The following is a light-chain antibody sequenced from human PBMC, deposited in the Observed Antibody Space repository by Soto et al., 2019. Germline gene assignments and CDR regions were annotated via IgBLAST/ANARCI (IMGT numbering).Light chain of an antibody. CDR3: SSYTSSSTHVV. V-gene: IGLV2-14*01. J-gene: IGLJ2*01. CDR2: EVS. Sequence: QSALTQPASVSGSPGQSITISCTGTSSDVGGYNYVSWYQQHPGKAPKLMIYEVSNRPSGVSNRFSGSKSGNTASLAISGLPALDEAAYYSSSYTSSSTHVVFGGGTQLTVL. CDR1: SSDVGGYNY.